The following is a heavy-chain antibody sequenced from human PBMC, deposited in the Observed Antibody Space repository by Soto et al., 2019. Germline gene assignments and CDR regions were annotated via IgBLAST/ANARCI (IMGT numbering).Heavy chain of an antibody. Sequence: TSETLSLTCTVSGGSIRGGNYYWSWIRQPPGKGLEWIGYIFYSGSTRYNPSLKSRVTISVDTSKNQFSLKLTSLTAADTAVYYCARNWNPSGTGVDYWGQGTLVTVSS. J-gene: IGHJ4*02. CDR1: GGSIRGGNYY. CDR2: IFYSGST. D-gene: IGHD1-1*01. V-gene: IGHV4-30-4*01. CDR3: ARNWNPSGTGVDY.